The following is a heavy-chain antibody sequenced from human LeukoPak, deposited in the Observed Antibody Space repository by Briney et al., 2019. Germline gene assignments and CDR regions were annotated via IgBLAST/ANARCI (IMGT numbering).Heavy chain of an antibody. CDR1: GFTFSCYT. J-gene: IGHJ4*02. Sequence: GGPLRLSCAGSGFTFSCYTMHWLRQAPGKGLEDVSAISSNGGSTYYANSVKGRFTISRDNSKNTLYLQMGSLRAEDMAVYYCARAPLSRTNTAMVTMLDYWGQGTLVTVSS. V-gene: IGHV3-64*01. CDR2: ISSNGGST. D-gene: IGHD5-18*01. CDR3: ARAPLSRTNTAMVTMLDY.